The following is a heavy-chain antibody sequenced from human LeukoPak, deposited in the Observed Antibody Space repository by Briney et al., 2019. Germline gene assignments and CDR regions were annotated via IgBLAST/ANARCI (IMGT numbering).Heavy chain of an antibody. D-gene: IGHD6-13*01. Sequence: SETLSLTCTVSGGSISSYYWSWIRQPPGKGLEWIGHIYYSGSTNYNPSLKSRVTISVDTSKNQFSLRLSSVTAADTAMYYCARIHYSSSYDYWYFDLWGRGTLVTVSS. CDR2: IYYSGST. CDR1: GGSISSYY. CDR3: ARIHYSSSYDYWYFDL. V-gene: IGHV4-59*01. J-gene: IGHJ2*01.